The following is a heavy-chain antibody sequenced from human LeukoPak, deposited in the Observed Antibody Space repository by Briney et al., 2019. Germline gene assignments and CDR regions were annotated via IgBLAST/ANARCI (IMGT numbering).Heavy chain of an antibody. Sequence: GGSLRLSCAAPGFTFSNYRMNWVRQAPGKGLEWVANIKQDGSEKYYVDSVKGRFTISRDNAKNSLYLQMNSLRAEDTAVYYCARSGGSIWGQGTMVTVSS. D-gene: IGHD3-16*01. CDR3: ARSGGSI. CDR2: IKQDGSEK. V-gene: IGHV3-7*01. J-gene: IGHJ3*02. CDR1: GFTFSNYR.